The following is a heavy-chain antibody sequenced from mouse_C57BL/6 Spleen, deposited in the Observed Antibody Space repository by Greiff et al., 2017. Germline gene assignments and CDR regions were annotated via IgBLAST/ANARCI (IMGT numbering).Heavy chain of an antibody. Sequence: EVKLVESGGDLVKPGGSLKLSCAASGFTFSSYGMSWVRQTPDKRLEWVATISSGASYTYYPDSVQGRFTISRDNAKNTLYLQMSSLKSEDTDMYYCARIYYDYDGYYAMDYWGQGTSVTVSS. CDR1: GFTFSSYG. J-gene: IGHJ4*01. CDR2: ISSGASYT. V-gene: IGHV5-6*02. D-gene: IGHD2-4*01. CDR3: ARIYYDYDGYYAMDY.